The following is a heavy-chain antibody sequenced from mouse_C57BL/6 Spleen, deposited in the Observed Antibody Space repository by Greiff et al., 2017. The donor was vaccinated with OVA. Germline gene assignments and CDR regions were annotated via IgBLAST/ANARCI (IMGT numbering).Heavy chain of an antibody. D-gene: IGHD1-1*01. Sequence: EVKLQESEGGLVQPGSSMKLSCTASGFTFSDYYMAWVRQVPEKGLELVANLNYDGSSTYSLDSLKSRFIISRENAKNILYLQMSSLKSEDTATYYCARSDYYGSSHPFFDYWGQGTTLTVSS. CDR3: ARSDYYGSSHPFFDY. CDR2: LNYDGSST. V-gene: IGHV5-16*01. CDR1: GFTFSDYY. J-gene: IGHJ2*01.